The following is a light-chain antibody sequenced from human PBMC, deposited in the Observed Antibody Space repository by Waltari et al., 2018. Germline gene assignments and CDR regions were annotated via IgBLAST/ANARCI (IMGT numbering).Light chain of an antibody. CDR2: EVS. CDR1: SSDVGGYNY. V-gene: IGLV2-14*01. CDR3: SSYTSSSTLEVV. Sequence: QSALTQPASVSGSPGQSITISCTGTSSDVGGYNYVSWYQQHPGKAPKLMIYEVSNRPSGVSNLFSGSKSGNTASLTISVLQAEDEADYYCSSYTSSSTLEVVFGGGTKLTVL. J-gene: IGLJ2*01.